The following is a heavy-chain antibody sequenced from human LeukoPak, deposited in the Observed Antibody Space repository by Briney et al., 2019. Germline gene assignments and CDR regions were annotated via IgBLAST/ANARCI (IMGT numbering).Heavy chain of an antibody. V-gene: IGHV3-30*18. J-gene: IGHJ4*02. CDR3: AKDSQQWLASHYFDN. Sequence: QPGRSLRLSCAASGFTFSSYDIHWVRQAPGKGLEWVAIISYDGSGKYYADSVKGRFTISRDNSKNTLYLQMNSLRAEDTAVYYCAKDSQQWLASHYFDNWGQGTLVTVSS. CDR1: GFTFSSYD. CDR2: ISYDGSGK. D-gene: IGHD6-19*01.